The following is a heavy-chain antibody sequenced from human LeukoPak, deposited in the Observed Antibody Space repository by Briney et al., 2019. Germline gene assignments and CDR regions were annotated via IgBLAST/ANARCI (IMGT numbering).Heavy chain of an antibody. CDR1: GFTFSRSW. Sequence: GGSLRLSCAASGFTFSRSWMHWVRQSPGKGLVWVSRLNDDGSTTTYADSVKGRFTISRDNAKNTLFLQMNSLRAEDTAVYYCAKESWGSGRYFYLWGRGTLVTVSS. CDR2: LNDDGSTT. CDR3: AKESWGSGRYFYL. J-gene: IGHJ2*01. V-gene: IGHV3-74*01. D-gene: IGHD7-27*01.